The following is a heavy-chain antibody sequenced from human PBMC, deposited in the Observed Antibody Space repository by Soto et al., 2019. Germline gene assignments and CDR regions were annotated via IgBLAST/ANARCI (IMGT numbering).Heavy chain of an antibody. Sequence: QVQLQESGPGLVKPSETLSLTCTVSGGSVSSGSYYWSWIRQPPGKGLEWIGYIYYSGGTNYNPSLKSRVTISVDTSKNQFSLKLSSVTAADTAVYYWARTRGVGNMDVWGQGTTVTVSS. CDR3: ARTRGVGNMDV. D-gene: IGHD1-1*01. CDR2: IYYSGGT. CDR1: GGSVSSGSYY. V-gene: IGHV4-61*01. J-gene: IGHJ6*02.